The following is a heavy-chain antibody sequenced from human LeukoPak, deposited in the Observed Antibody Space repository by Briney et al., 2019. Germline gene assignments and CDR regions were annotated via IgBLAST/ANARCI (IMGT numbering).Heavy chain of an antibody. CDR2: IYHSGST. J-gene: IGHJ4*02. CDR3: ARSVLGGGYAAYYFDY. V-gene: IGHV4-38-2*01. Sequence: SKTLSLTCAVSAYSISSAYYWGWIRQPPGKGLEWIGSIYHSGSTSYNPSLKSRVTISVDTSKNQFSLKLSSVTAADTAVYYCARSVLGGGYAAYYFDYWGQGTLVTVSS. D-gene: IGHD3-22*01. CDR1: AYSISSAYY.